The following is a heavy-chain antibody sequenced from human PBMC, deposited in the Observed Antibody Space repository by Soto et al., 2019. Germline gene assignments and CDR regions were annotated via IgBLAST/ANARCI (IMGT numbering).Heavy chain of an antibody. CDR2: ISSSSNII. V-gene: IGHV3-48*01. J-gene: IGHJ6*02. CDR3: ARGRGLRYPLYYYNMDV. CDR1: GFTFSSYS. D-gene: IGHD4-17*01. Sequence: GGSLRLSCAASGFTFSSYSMNWVRQAPGKGLEWVSYISSSSNIIYYADSVKGRFTISRDDAKNSLFLHMNSLRAEDAAVYYCARGRGLRYPLYYYNMDVWGQGTTVTVSS.